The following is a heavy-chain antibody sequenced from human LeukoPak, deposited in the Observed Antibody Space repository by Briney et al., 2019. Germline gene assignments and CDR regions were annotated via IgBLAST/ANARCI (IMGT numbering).Heavy chain of an antibody. CDR3: AKDRDYYDSSGYYDY. D-gene: IGHD3-22*01. J-gene: IGHJ4*02. CDR2: IGVTGRST. V-gene: IGHV3-23*01. CDR1: GFTFSRYA. Sequence: PGGSLRLSCAASGFTFSRYAMTWVRQAPGKGLEWVSAIGVTGRSTYYADSVKGRFTISRDNSKNTLYLQMNSLRAEDTAVYYCAKDRDYYDSSGYYDYWGQGTLVTVSS.